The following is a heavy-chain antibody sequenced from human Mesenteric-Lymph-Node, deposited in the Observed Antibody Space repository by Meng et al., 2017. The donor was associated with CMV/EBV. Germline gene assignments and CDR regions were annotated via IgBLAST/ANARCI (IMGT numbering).Heavy chain of an antibody. D-gene: IGHD1-26*01. Sequence: GGSLRLSCAASGFTFSSYAMHWVRQAPGKGLEWVAVISYDGSNKYYADSVKGRFTISRDNSKNTLYLQMNSLRAEDTAVYYCATYVRSGTYPYYFCTMDVWGQGTTVTVSS. CDR1: GFTFSSYA. V-gene: IGHV3-30-3*01. CDR3: ATYVRSGTYPYYFCTMDV. J-gene: IGHJ6*02. CDR2: ISYDGSNK.